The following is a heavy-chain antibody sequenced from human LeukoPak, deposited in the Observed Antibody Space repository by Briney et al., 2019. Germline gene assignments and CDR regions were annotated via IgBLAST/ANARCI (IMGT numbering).Heavy chain of an antibody. CDR3: AKDIHGSGSYYWGMCYFDY. D-gene: IGHD3-10*01. Sequence: PGGSLRLSCAASGFTFDDYTMHWVRQAPGKGLEWVSLISWDGGSTYYADSVKGRFTISRDNSKNSLYLQMNSLRTEDTALYYCAKDIHGSGSYYWGMCYFDYWGQGTLVTVSS. CDR1: GFTFDDYT. V-gene: IGHV3-43*01. J-gene: IGHJ4*02. CDR2: ISWDGGST.